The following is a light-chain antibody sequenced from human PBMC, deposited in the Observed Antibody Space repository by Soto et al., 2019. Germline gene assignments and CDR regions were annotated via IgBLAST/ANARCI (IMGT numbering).Light chain of an antibody. CDR2: DVT. Sequence: QSVLTQPASVSGSPGQSITVSCTGTSSDVGGYNYVSWYQQHPGKAPRLMIYDVTNRPSGVSNRFSGSKSGNTASLTISGLQAEDEADYYCSSYSRGSTYVFGTGTNVTVL. CDR3: SSYSRGSTYV. CDR1: SSDVGGYNY. J-gene: IGLJ1*01. V-gene: IGLV2-14*01.